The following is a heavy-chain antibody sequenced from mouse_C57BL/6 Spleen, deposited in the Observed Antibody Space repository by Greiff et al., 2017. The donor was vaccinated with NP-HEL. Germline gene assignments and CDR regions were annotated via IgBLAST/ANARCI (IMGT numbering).Heavy chain of an antibody. J-gene: IGHJ1*03. V-gene: IGHV1-20*01. CDR1: GYSFTGYF. D-gene: IGHD1-1*01. Sequence: EVQGVESGPELVKPGDSVKISCKASGYSFTGYFMNWVMQSHGKSLEWIGRINPYNGDTFYNQKFKGKATLTVDKSSSTAHMELRSLTSEDSAVYYCARTYYGSSHWYFDVWGTGTTVTVSS. CDR3: ARTYYGSSHWYFDV. CDR2: INPYNGDT.